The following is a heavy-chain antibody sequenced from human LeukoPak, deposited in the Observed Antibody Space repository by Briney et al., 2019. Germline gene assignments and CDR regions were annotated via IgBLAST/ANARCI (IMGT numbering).Heavy chain of an antibody. V-gene: IGHV1-2*02. Sequence: ASVKVSCKASGYTFTSYYMHWVRQAPGQGLEWMGIINPSGGSTNYPQKFQGRVTMTRDTSISTAYMELSRLKSDDTAMYYCARVGQSDYWGQGTLVTVSS. D-gene: IGHD5-24*01. J-gene: IGHJ4*02. CDR3: ARVGQSDY. CDR1: GYTFTSYY. CDR2: INPSGGST.